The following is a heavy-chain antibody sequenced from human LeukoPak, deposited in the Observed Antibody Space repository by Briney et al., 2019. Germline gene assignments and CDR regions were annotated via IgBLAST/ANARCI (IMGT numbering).Heavy chain of an antibody. D-gene: IGHD5-24*01. Sequence: SVKVSCKASGGTFSSYAISWVRQAPGQGLEWMGGIIPIFGTANYAQKFQGRVTITADESTSTAYMELSSLRSEDTAVYYCARWGGRDGYKREATYYDWGQGTLVTVSS. V-gene: IGHV1-69*13. CDR2: IIPIFGTA. CDR3: ARWGGRDGYKREATYYD. J-gene: IGHJ4*02. CDR1: GGTFSSYA.